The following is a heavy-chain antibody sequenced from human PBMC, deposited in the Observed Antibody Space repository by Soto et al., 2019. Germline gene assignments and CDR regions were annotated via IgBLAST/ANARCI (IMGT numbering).Heavy chain of an antibody. J-gene: IGHJ4*02. CDR2: ISYDGSNK. CDR3: AKVAEGSFDY. CDR1: GFTFSSYG. Sequence: GGSLRLSCAASGFTFSSYGMHWVRQAPGKGLEWVAVISYDGSNKYYADSVKGRFTTSRDNSKNTLYLQMNSLRAEDTAVYYCAKVAEGSFDYWGQGTLVTVSS. V-gene: IGHV3-30*18. D-gene: IGHD2-15*01.